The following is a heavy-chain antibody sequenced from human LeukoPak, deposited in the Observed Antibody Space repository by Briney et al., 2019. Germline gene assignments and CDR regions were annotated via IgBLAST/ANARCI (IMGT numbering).Heavy chain of an antibody. J-gene: IGHJ4*02. CDR1: GFPFSSYW. Sequence: GGSLRLSCEPSGFPFSSYWMLWVRQAPGKGLVWVSRISGDGTIKTYADFVRGRFTTSRDNTKNMLYLQMNSLKVEDTATYFCSRSQFDYWGQGVLVTVSS. CDR3: SRSQFDY. CDR2: ISGDGTIK. V-gene: IGHV3-74*03.